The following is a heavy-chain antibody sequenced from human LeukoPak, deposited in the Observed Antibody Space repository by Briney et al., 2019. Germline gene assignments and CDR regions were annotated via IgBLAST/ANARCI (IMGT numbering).Heavy chain of an antibody. CDR1: GFTVSSNY. Sequence: PGGSLRLSCAASGFTVSSNYMSWVRQAPGKGLEWVSVIYSGGSIYYADSVKGRFTISRDNAKNSLYLQMNSLRAEDTAVYYCASASYCSSTSCYLDFDYGGQGTLVTVSS. CDR3: ASASYCSSTSCYLDFDY. D-gene: IGHD2-2*01. J-gene: IGHJ4*02. CDR2: IYSGGSI. V-gene: IGHV3-53*01.